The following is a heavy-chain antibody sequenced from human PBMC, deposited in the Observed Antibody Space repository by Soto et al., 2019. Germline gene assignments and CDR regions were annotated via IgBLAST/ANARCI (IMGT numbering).Heavy chain of an antibody. CDR3: ARGAVVVTNYYCAQ. V-gene: IGHV1-69*14. J-gene: IGHJ4*02. D-gene: IGHD2-21*01. CDR2: ILPIYSTRNYA. CDR1: GGTFSKYA. Sequence: QDQLVQSGADVSTPGSSVKVSCKASGGTFSKYAISWVRQAPGQAPEWMGGILPIYSTRNYANYAQKFQARVTITADTSTNTAYMELSGLKSEATAVYYCARGAVVVTNYYCAQWGQGTLISAAS.